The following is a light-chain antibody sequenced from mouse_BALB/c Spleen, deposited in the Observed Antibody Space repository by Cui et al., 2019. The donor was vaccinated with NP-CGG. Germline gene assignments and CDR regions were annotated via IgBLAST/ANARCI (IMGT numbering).Light chain of an antibody. V-gene: IGLV1*01. CDR3: ALWHSNHWV. CDR2: GTN. Sequence: QAVVTQESALTTSPGETVTLTCRSNTGAVTTSNYANWVQEKPDHLFTGLIGGTNNRPPGVPARFSGSLIGDKAALTITGAQTEDEAIYFCALWHSNHWVFGGGTKLTVL. J-gene: IGLJ1*01. CDR1: TGAVTTSNY.